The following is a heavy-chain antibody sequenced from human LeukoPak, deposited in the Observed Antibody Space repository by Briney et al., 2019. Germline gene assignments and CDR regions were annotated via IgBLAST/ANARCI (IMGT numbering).Heavy chain of an antibody. CDR3: ARDRALYDSRRGYYYTEDDY. V-gene: IGHV3-7*01. CDR2: MNPDGSEK. D-gene: IGHD3-22*01. J-gene: IGHJ4*02. CDR1: GFTFSSYW. Sequence: GGSLRLSCAASGFTFSSYWMSWVRQAPGKGLEWVANMNPDGSEKYFLDSVKGRFSISRDNAKSSLYLQMNSLRGNDTAVYYCARDRALYDSRRGYYYTEDDYWGQGTLVTVSS.